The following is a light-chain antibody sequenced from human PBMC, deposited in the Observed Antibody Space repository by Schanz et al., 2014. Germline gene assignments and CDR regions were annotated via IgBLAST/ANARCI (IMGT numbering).Light chain of an antibody. J-gene: IGKJ1*01. CDR1: QSASTS. CDR2: GAS. Sequence: EIVLTQSPATLSVSPGERATLSCRARQSASTSLAWYQQRPGQAPRLLIYGASTRAAGVPDRFSGSGSGTQFSLTISSLQSEDFAIYYCQQYHTSRTFGQGTKVEIK. V-gene: IGKV3-15*01. CDR3: QQYHTSRT.